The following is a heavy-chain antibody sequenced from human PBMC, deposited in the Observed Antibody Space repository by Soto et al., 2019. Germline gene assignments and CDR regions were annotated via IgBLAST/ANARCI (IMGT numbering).Heavy chain of an antibody. J-gene: IGHJ4*02. D-gene: IGHD2-2*01. CDR3: ARYVEDIVVVPAAVPISYYFDY. Sequence: QVQLVESGGGVVQPGRSLRLSCAASGFTFSSYGMHWVRQAPGKGLEWVAVIWYDGSNKYYADSVKGRFTISRDNSKNTLSLQMNRLRAEDTAVYYCARYVEDIVVVPAAVPISYYFDYWGQGTLVTVSS. CDR1: GFTFSSYG. CDR2: IWYDGSNK. V-gene: IGHV3-33*01.